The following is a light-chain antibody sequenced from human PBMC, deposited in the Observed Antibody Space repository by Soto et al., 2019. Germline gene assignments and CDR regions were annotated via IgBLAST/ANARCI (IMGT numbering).Light chain of an antibody. CDR3: CSYARSSTYV. CDR2: EGS. Sequence: QSVLTQPASVSGSPGQSITIYCTGTSSDVGNYNLVSWYQQHPGKAPKFMIYEGSKRPSGVSNRFSGSKSGNTASLTISGLQAEDEAHYYCCSYARSSTYVFGTGTKVTVL. V-gene: IGLV2-23*01. CDR1: SSDVGNYNL. J-gene: IGLJ1*01.